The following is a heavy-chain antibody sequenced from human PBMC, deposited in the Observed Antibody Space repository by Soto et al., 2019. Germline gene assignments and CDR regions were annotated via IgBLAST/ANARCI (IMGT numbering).Heavy chain of an antibody. D-gene: IGHD4-17*01. Sequence: TLSLTCTVSGGSISSGDYYWSWIRQPPGKGLEWIGYIYYSGSTYYNPSLKSRVTISVDTSKNQFSLKLSSVTAADAAVYYCARDVRLTTRWFDPWGQGTLVTVSS. CDR2: IYYSGST. V-gene: IGHV4-30-4*01. J-gene: IGHJ5*02. CDR3: ARDVRLTTRWFDP. CDR1: GGSISSGDYY.